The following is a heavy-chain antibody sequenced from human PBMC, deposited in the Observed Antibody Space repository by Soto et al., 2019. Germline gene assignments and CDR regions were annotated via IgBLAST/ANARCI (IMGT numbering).Heavy chain of an antibody. Sequence: SETLSLTCTVSGGSISSGGYYWSWIRQHPGKGLEWIGYIYYSGSTYYNPSLKSRVTISVDTSKNQFSLKLSSVTAADTAVYYCARGSDPYDSSGYFGGNWFDPRAQGTPVTVSS. D-gene: IGHD3-22*01. CDR2: IYYSGST. V-gene: IGHV4-31*03. CDR3: ARGSDPYDSSGYFGGNWFDP. J-gene: IGHJ5*02. CDR1: GGSISSGGYY.